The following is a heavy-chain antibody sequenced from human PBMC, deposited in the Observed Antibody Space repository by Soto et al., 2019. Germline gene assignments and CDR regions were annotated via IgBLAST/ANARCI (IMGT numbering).Heavy chain of an antibody. D-gene: IGHD3-22*01. Sequence: SVKVSCKASGGTFSRDAINWGRQAPGQGLEWMGGITPMFGKPNYAQKFQGRVTITADEFTSTGYMELRSLRSDDTAVYYCARDGELYASRGYYFRYWGPGTLVTVSS. CDR2: ITPMFGKP. CDR1: GGTFSRDA. J-gene: IGHJ4*02. CDR3: ARDGELYASRGYYFRY. V-gene: IGHV1-69*13.